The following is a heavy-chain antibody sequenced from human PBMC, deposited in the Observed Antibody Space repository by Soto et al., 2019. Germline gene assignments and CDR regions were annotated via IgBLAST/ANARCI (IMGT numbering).Heavy chain of an antibody. CDR3: ASKYTYYYDSSGYPPGAFDI. CDR1: GGTFSSYA. J-gene: IGHJ3*02. V-gene: IGHV1-69*13. Sequence: SVKVSCKASGGTFSSYAISWVRQAPGQGLEWMGGIIPIFGTANYTQKFQGRVTITADESTSTAYMELSSLRSEDTAVYYCASKYTYYYDSSGYPPGAFDIWGQGTMVTVSS. D-gene: IGHD3-22*01. CDR2: IIPIFGTA.